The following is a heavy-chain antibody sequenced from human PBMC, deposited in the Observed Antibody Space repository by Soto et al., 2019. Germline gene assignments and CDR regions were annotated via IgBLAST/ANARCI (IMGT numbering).Heavy chain of an antibody. J-gene: IGHJ6*02. CDR3: MIAARPPNYYYYGMDV. Sequence: SGGSLRLSCAASGFTFSSYWMHWVRQAPGKGLVWVSRINSDGSSTSYADSVKGRFTISRDNAKNTLYLQMNSLRAEDTAVYYCMIAARPPNYYYYGMDVWGQGTTVTVSS. CDR2: INSDGSST. D-gene: IGHD6-6*01. V-gene: IGHV3-74*01. CDR1: GFTFSSYW.